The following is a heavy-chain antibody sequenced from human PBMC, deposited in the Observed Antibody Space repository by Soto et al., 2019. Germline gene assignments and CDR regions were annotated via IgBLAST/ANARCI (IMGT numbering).Heavy chain of an antibody. D-gene: IGHD3-9*01. CDR1: GYTLTELS. CDR2: FDPEDGET. CDR3: ATIGQRYYDILTGYYKPRGPYYYMDF. J-gene: IGHJ6*03. V-gene: IGHV1-24*01. Sequence: ASVKVSCKVSGYTLTELSVHWVRQAPGKGLEWMGGFDPEDGETIYAQKFQGRVTMTEDTSTDPAYMELSSLRSEDTAVYYCATIGQRYYDILTGYYKPRGPYYYMDFWAKRTKVTVSS.